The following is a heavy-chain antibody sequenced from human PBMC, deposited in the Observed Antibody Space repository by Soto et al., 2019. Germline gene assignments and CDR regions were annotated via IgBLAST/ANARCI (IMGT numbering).Heavy chain of an antibody. Sequence: SETLSLTCAVSGGSISSSNWWSWVRQPPGKGLEWIGEIYHSGSTNYNPSLKSRVTISVDKSKNQFSLKLSSVTAADTAVYYCARDYYDSSGYYYGYWGQGTLVTVS. CDR2: IYHSGST. D-gene: IGHD3-22*01. J-gene: IGHJ4*02. V-gene: IGHV4-4*02. CDR1: GGSISSSNW. CDR3: ARDYYDSSGYYYGY.